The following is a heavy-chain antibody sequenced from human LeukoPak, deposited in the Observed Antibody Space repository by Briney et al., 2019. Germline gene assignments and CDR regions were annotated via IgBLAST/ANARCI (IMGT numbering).Heavy chain of an antibody. CDR1: GFTLSMYW. D-gene: IGHD1-26*01. V-gene: IGHV3-74*01. J-gene: IGHJ4*02. CDR3: VREVGSFDD. Sequence: PGGSLRLSCAASGFTLSMYWMHWVRQVPGKGLVWVSNIDYNGRTTHYADSVRGRFTISRDNAKNTVYLRMNNLRVEDTAVYFCVREVGSFDDWGQGILVTVSP. CDR2: IDYNGRTT.